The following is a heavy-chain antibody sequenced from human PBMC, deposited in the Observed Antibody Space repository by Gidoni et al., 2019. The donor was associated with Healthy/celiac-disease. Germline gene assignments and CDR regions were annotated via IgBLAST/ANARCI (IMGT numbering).Heavy chain of an antibody. CDR2: IKSKSDGGTT. CDR1: VFTFCYAW. J-gene: IGHJ6*02. CDR3: TTGYSSSWGWGYYYYGMDV. V-gene: IGHV3-15*01. Sequence: EVQLVASGGGLVQPGGSLSLSCASSVFTFCYAWMSWFRQAPGKGLEWVGRIKSKSDGGTTDYAAPVKGRFTISRDDSKTTLYQKMNSLKTEDTAVYYCTTGYSSSWGWGYYYYGMDVWGQGTTVTVSS. D-gene: IGHD6-13*01.